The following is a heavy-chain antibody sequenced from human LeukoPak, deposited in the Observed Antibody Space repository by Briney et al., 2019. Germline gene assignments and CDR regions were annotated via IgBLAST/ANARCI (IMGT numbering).Heavy chain of an antibody. J-gene: IGHJ3*02. CDR1: GFTFSSYW. Sequence: GGSLRLSCAASGFTFSSYWMSWVRQAPGKGLEWVANIKQDGSEKYYVDSVKGRFTISRDNAKNSLYLQMNSLRAEDTAVYYCAREYCSSTSCYTEGAFDIWGQGTMVTVSS. D-gene: IGHD2-2*02. CDR2: IKQDGSEK. V-gene: IGHV3-7*01. CDR3: AREYCSSTSCYTEGAFDI.